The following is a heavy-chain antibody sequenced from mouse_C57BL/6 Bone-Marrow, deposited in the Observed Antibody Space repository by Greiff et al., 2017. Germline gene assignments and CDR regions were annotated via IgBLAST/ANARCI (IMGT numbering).Heavy chain of an antibody. D-gene: IGHD2-3*01. CDR3: ASFDGNCFAF. CDR2: IDPEIGDT. Sequence: EVQLQQSGAELVRPGASVKLSCTASGFNIKDDYIHWVKQRPEQGLEWIGWIDPEIGDTEYAQKFQGKATITSDTSSNTAYLQLSSLTSEDTAVYYCASFDGNCFAFWGQGTPLTVAS. J-gene: IGHJ2*01. CDR1: GFNIKDDY. V-gene: IGHV14-4*01.